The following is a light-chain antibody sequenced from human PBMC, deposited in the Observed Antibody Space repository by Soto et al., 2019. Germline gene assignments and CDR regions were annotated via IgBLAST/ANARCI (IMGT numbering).Light chain of an antibody. CDR2: KAS. CDR1: QSISIF. Sequence: DIQMTQSPSTLSASVGDRFTITFRSSQSISIFLAWYQQKPGKAPKPLIYKASSLESGVPSRFSGSGSGTEFTLTISRVQPDDFGTYYCQHQTTFGEGTKVDIK. CDR3: QHQTT. J-gene: IGKJ1*01. V-gene: IGKV1-5*03.